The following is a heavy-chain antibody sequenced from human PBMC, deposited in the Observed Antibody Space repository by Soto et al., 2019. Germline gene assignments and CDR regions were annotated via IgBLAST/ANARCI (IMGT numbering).Heavy chain of an antibody. V-gene: IGHV4-39*01. CDR2: IYYSGST. CDR1: GGSISSSSYY. D-gene: IGHD2-8*01. J-gene: IGHJ2*01. Sequence: PSETLSLTCTVSGGSISSSSYYWGWIRQPPGKGLEWIGSIYYSGSTYYNPSLKSRVTISVDTSKNQFSLKLSSVTAADTAVYYCARPPGLNRAWHFDLWGRGTLVTVSS. CDR3: ARPPGLNRAWHFDL.